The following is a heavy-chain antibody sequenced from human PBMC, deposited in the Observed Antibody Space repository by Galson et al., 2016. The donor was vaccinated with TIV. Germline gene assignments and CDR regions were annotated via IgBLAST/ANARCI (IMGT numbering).Heavy chain of an antibody. CDR2: ISYDGSNK. Sequence: SLRLSCAASGFTFSTYTTHWVRQAPGKGLEWVSIISYDGSNKFYADSVKGRFTVSRDNSKNTLYLQMTSLRGDDTAVYYCAREKLDPDYGMDVWGQGTTVIVSS. D-gene: IGHD3-9*01. J-gene: IGHJ6*02. CDR3: AREKLDPDYGMDV. CDR1: GFTFSTYT. V-gene: IGHV3-30-3*01.